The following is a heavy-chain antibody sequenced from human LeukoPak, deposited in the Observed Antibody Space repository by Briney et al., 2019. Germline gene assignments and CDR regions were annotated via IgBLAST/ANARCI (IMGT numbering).Heavy chain of an antibody. V-gene: IGHV3-23*01. D-gene: IGHD3-9*01. CDR1: GFTFSSYA. J-gene: IGHJ4*02. Sequence: GSLRLSCAASGFTFSSYAMSWVRQAPGKGLEWVSAISGSGGSTYSADSVKGRFTISRDNSKNTLYLQMNGLRAEDTAVYYCAKPYLGYDILTSCFDYWGQGTLVTVSS. CDR3: AKPYLGYDILTSCFDY. CDR2: ISGSGGST.